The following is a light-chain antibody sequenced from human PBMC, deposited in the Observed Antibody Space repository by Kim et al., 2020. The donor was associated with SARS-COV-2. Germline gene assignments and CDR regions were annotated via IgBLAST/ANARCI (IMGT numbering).Light chain of an antibody. CDR2: DVS. J-gene: IGLJ2*01. CDR3: TSYTSSSTVV. V-gene: IGLV2-14*03. Sequence: GHSITISSTATRCDVGGYNYVSWYQQHPGKAPKLMIYDVSNRPSGVSNRFSGSKSGNTASLTISGLQAEDEADYYCTSYTSSSTVVFGGGTQLTVL. CDR1: RCDVGGYNY.